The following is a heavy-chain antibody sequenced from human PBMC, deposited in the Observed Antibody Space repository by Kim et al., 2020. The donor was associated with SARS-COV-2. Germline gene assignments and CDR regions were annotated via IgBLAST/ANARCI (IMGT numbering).Heavy chain of an antibody. CDR1: GGSFSGYY. CDR2: INHSGST. CDR3: ARLLIRGSDGAPTTRSYWYFDL. D-gene: IGHD1-26*01. V-gene: IGHV4-34*01. J-gene: IGHJ2*01. Sequence: SETLSLTCVVYGGSFSGYYWSWIRQPPGKGLEWIGEINHSGSTNYNPSLKSRVTIAVDTSKNQFSLKLSSVTAADTAVYYCARLLIRGSDGAPTTRSYWYFDLWGRGTLVTVSS.